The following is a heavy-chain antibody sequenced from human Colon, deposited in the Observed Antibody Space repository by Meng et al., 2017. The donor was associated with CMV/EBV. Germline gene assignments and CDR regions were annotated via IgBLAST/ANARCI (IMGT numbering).Heavy chain of an antibody. Sequence: GESLKISCAASGFPFSDYSMNWVRQAPGKGLEWVSYIRAGAIYYADSVKGRFTISRDNAKNSMYLQLNSLRAEDTAVYYCVSGVTGRPESDSWGQGTLVTVSS. CDR1: GFPFSDYS. CDR2: IRAGAI. CDR3: VSGVTGRPESDS. D-gene: IGHD2-8*01. V-gene: IGHV3-48*04. J-gene: IGHJ4*02.